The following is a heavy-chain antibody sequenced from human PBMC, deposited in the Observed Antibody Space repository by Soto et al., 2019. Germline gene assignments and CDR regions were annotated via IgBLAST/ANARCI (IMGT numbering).Heavy chain of an antibody. CDR3: ARLITPRVLDS. CDR2: MKQDGREK. D-gene: IGHD1-20*01. Sequence: EVQLVESGGGLVQPGGSLRLSCAASGFTFSNYWMSWVRQAPGKGLEWVANMKQDGREKDYVGSVKGRFTISRDNAKNSLYLQMNSLTTDDSAVYYCARLITPRVLDSWGQGTLVTVSS. V-gene: IGHV3-7*05. CDR1: GFTFSNYW. J-gene: IGHJ4*02.